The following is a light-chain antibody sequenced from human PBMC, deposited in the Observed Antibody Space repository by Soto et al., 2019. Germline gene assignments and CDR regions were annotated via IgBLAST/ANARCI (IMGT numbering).Light chain of an antibody. J-gene: IGKJ1*01. CDR1: QPIGTS. Sequence: DIQMTQSPSSLSASVGDSVTVTCRASQPIGTSLHWYQQKPGKAPKLLISDASSLRSGVPSRFSGSGSGTEFTLTISSLQPDDFGSYYCQQYKSYPWTFGHGTKVDIK. V-gene: IGKV1-5*01. CDR3: QQYKSYPWT. CDR2: DAS.